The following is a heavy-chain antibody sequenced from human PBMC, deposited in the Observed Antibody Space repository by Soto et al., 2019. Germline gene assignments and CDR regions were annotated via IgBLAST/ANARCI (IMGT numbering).Heavy chain of an antibody. CDR1: GFTFSDHY. V-gene: IGHV3-72*01. J-gene: IGHJ4*02. CDR3: XXXXXXXXXNFDS. Sequence: EVQLVESGGGLVQPGGSLRLSCAASGFTFSDHYIDWVRQAPGKGLEWVGRIRNRAQSYTTDYVPSVKGRFSISRDDSXXXXXXXXXXXXXXXXXXXXXXXXXXXXXXNFDSWGLGTLVTVSS. CDR2: IRNRAQSYTT.